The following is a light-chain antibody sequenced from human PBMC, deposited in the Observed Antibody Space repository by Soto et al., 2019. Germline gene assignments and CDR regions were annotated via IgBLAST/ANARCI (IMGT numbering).Light chain of an antibody. CDR2: DVS. CDR1: TSDVGGYNY. V-gene: IGLV2-14*01. J-gene: IGLJ3*02. CDR3: SSFSSSNNRV. Sequence: QSVLTQPASVSGSPGQSSTISCTGTTSDVGGYNYVSWYQQHPCKVPELMIYDVSNRPSGVSDRFSGSKSGNTASLTISGLQAEDEADYYCSSFSSSNNRVFGGGTKLTVL.